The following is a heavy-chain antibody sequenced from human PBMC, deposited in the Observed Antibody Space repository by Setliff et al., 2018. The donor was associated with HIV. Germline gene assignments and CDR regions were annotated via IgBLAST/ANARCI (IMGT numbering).Heavy chain of an antibody. D-gene: IGHD3-3*01. CDR2: MYYRGST. Sequence: SETLSLTCTVSAGSIRSSTYYWGWIRQPPGKGLEWMGNMYYRGSTYYNPSLKSRVIISVDTSKNQFSLKLSSVTAADTAVYYCARGTAYYNFWSGYSQDYYYYMDVWGKGTTVTVSS. CDR3: ARGTAYYNFWSGYSQDYYYYMDV. CDR1: AGSIRSSTYY. V-gene: IGHV4-39*01. J-gene: IGHJ6*03.